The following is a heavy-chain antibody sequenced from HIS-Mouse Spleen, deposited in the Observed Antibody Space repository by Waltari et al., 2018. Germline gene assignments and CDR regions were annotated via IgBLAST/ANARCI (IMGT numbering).Heavy chain of an antibody. CDR1: GGSISSSSYY. CDR3: ARHNLNYWYFDL. CDR2: IYYSGST. Sequence: QLQLQESGPGLVKPSETLSLTCTVSGGSISSSSYYWGWIRQPPGKGLEWNGSIYYSGSTYYNPSLKSRVTISVDTSKNQFSLKLSSVTAADTAVYYCARHNLNYWYFDLWGRGTLVTVSS. V-gene: IGHV4-39*01. J-gene: IGHJ2*01.